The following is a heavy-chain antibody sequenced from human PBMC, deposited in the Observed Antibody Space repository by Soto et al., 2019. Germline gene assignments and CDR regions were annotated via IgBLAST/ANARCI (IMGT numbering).Heavy chain of an antibody. CDR2: ISGSGGTT. CDR1: GFTFDNYA. V-gene: IGHV3-23*01. CDR3: AKDLYGDFDY. D-gene: IGHD4-17*01. Sequence: GGSLRLSCTASGFTFDNYAMTWVRQAPGKGLEWVSTISGSGGTTYYADSVKGRFTISRDNSKNTLYLQMNSLRAEDTAVYYCAKDLYGDFDYWGQGTLVTVSS. J-gene: IGHJ4*02.